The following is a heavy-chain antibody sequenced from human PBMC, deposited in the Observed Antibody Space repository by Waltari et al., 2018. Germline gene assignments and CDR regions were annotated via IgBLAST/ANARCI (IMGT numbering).Heavy chain of an antibody. Sequence: EVQLVESGGGLVQPGGSLRLSCAASGFTFSSYSMNWVRQAPGKGLEWVSYISSSSSTRYYADSVKGRFTISRDNAKNSLYLQMNSLRAEDTAVYYCARDPSYGDYERGAFDIWGQGTMVTVSS. CDR2: ISSSSSTR. J-gene: IGHJ3*02. CDR1: GFTFSSYS. CDR3: ARDPSYGDYERGAFDI. V-gene: IGHV3-48*04. D-gene: IGHD4-17*01.